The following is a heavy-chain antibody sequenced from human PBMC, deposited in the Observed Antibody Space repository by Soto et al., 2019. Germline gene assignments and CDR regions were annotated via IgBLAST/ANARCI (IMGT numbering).Heavy chain of an antibody. CDR3: ARARLYYYGSGDYYYYYYMDV. V-gene: IGHV4-30-2*01. CDR1: GGSISSGGYS. Sequence: SETLSLTCAVSGGSISSGGYSWSWIRQPPGKGLEWIGYIYHSGSTYYNPSLKSRVTISVDRSKNQFSLKLSSVTAADTAVYYCARARLYYYGSGDYYYYYYMDVWGKGTTVTVSS. CDR2: IYHSGST. J-gene: IGHJ6*03. D-gene: IGHD3-10*01.